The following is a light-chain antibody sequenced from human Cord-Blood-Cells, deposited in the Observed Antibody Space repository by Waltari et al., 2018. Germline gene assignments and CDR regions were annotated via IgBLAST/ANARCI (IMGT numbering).Light chain of an antibody. Sequence: EIVLTQTPATLSLSPGERATLPGSASQSVSSYLAWYQQKPGQAPRLLIYDASNRATGIPARFSGSGSGTDFTLTISSLEPEDFAVYYCQQRSNWRVTFGGGTKVEIK. CDR3: QQRSNWRVT. CDR2: DAS. V-gene: IGKV3-11*01. CDR1: QSVSSY. J-gene: IGKJ4*01.